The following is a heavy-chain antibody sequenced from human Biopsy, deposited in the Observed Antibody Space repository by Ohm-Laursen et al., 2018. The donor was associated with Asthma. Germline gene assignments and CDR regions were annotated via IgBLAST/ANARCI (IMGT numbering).Heavy chain of an antibody. V-gene: IGHV3-30*03. CDR2: VTYDGISQ. D-gene: IGHD2-8*01. CDR3: ARERAGVLGSYNGMDV. Sequence: SSLRLSCAASGFTFSNYGMHWVRQVAGKGLDWVAVVTYDGISQYYAESVKGRFTISRDNSGNTLNLQMNSVRPDDTAVCFCARERAGVLGSYNGMDVWGPGTTVSVSS. CDR1: GFTFSNYG. J-gene: IGHJ6*02.